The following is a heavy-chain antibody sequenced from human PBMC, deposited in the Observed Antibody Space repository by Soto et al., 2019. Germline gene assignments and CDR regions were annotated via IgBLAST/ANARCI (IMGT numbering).Heavy chain of an antibody. J-gene: IGHJ4*02. CDR2: IIPIFGTA. D-gene: IGHD6-13*01. V-gene: IGHV1-69*13. CDR1: GCTFSSYA. CDR3: ARTVNRYSSSWLIDY. Sequence: GASVKVSCKASGCTFSSYAISWVRQAPGQGLEWMGGIIPIFGTANYAQKFQGRVTITADESTSTAYMELSSLRSEDTAVYYCARTVNRYSSSWLIDYWGQGTLVTVSS.